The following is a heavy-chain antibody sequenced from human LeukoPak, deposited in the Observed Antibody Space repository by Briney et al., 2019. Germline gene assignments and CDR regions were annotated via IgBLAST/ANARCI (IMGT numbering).Heavy chain of an antibody. D-gene: IGHD3-16*01. CDR2: ISGKWAST. V-gene: IGHV3-23*01. Sequence: GGSLRPSRAASGFPFKEYAMNLVRQAPGKGLEWVSGISGKWASTHYGDSVKGRFTISRENPKNTLYLEMDSLKDDDAAIYYCEKKGTQWGVCGNWLDPWGQGTLVTVSS. J-gene: IGHJ5*02. CDR3: EKKGTQWGVCGNWLDP. CDR1: GFPFKEYA.